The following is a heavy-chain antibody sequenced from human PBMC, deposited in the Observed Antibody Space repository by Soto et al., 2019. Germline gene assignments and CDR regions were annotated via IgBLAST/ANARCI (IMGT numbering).Heavy chain of an antibody. D-gene: IGHD2-8*01. CDR3: ARTNPRGYFDY. J-gene: IGHJ4*02. V-gene: IGHV4-59*01. CDR1: GGSISSYY. Sequence: PSETLSLTCTVSGGSISSYYWSWIRQPPGKGLEWIGYIYYSGSTNYNPSLKSRVTISVDTSKNQFSLKLSSVTAADTAVYYCARTNPRGYFDYWGQGTLVTAPQ. CDR2: IYYSGST.